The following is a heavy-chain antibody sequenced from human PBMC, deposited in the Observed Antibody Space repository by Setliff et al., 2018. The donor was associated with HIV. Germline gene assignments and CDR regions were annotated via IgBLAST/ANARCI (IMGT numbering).Heavy chain of an antibody. CDR2: INHSGRT. CDR3: ARGVGPLGGEGNWFDP. CDR1: GGSISSFY. J-gene: IGHJ5*02. D-gene: IGHD2-21*01. V-gene: IGHV4-34*01. Sequence: SETLSLTCTVSGGSISSFYWSWIRQPPGKGLEWVGEINHSGRTNYNVSLKSRLTISRDTSKNQFSLRLNSVTAADTAVYYCARGVGPLGGEGNWFDPWGQGTLVTVSS.